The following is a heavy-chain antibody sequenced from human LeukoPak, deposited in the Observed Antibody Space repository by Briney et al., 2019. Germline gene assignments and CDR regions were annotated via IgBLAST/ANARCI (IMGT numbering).Heavy chain of an antibody. CDR2: IIPIFGAA. D-gene: IGHD3-3*01. Sequence: SVKVSCKASGYTFTGYYMHWVRQAPGQGLEWMGGIIPIFGAANYAQKFQGRVTITADESTSTAYMELSSLRSEDTAVYYCANGPVASHYDFWSGYYYYWGQGTLVTVSS. CDR1: GYTFTGYY. V-gene: IGHV1-69*13. J-gene: IGHJ4*02. CDR3: ANGPVASHYDFWSGYYYY.